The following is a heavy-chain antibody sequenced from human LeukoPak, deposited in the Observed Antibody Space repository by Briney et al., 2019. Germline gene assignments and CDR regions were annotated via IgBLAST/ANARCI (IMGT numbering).Heavy chain of an antibody. CDR2: IYSGGST. J-gene: IGHJ3*02. CDR3: AIRIAAAGTGAFDI. CDR1: GFTVSSNY. Sequence: GGSLRLSCAASGFTVSSNYMSWVRQAPGKGLEWVSVIYSGGSTYYADSVKGRFTISRDNSKNTLYLQMNSLRAEDTAVYYCAIRIAAAGTGAFDIWGQGTMVTVSS. V-gene: IGHV3-53*05. D-gene: IGHD6-13*01.